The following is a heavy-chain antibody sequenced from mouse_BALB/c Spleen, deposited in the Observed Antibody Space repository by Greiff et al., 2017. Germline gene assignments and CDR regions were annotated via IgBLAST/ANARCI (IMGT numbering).Heavy chain of an antibody. D-gene: IGHD1-1*01. V-gene: IGHV3-2*02. Sequence: EVKLVESGPGLVKPSQSLSLTCTVTGYSITSDYAWNWIRQFPGNKLEWMGYISYCGSTSYNPSLKSRISITRDTSKNQFFLQLNSVTTEDTATYYCARSAPYYYGNTPGLAYWGQGTLVTVSA. CDR1: GYSITSDYA. CDR3: ARSAPYYYGNTPGLAY. J-gene: IGHJ3*01. CDR2: ISYCGST.